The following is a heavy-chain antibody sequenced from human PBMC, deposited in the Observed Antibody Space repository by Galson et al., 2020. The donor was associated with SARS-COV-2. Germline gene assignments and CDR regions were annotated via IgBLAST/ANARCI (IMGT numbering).Heavy chain of an antibody. CDR2: IYYDGNT. Sequence: SETLSLTCTVSGGSISSGHYYWGWIRQPPGKGLEWIGIIYYDGNTYYNPSLKSRVTISVDTSKNQFSLNMTSVTAADTAVYYCARDRAVTDSWNYFDYWGQGTLVTVSS. V-gene: IGHV4-39*07. J-gene: IGHJ4*02. D-gene: IGHD6-19*01. CDR1: GGSISSGHYY. CDR3: ARDRAVTDSWNYFDY.